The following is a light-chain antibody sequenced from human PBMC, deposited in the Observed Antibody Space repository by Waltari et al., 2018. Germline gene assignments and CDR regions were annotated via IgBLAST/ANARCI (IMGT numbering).Light chain of an antibody. Sequence: SYELTQPPSVSVSPGQTASITCSGDKLGDKYACWYQQKPGQSPVLVIYQDSKRPSGIPERFAGSNSGNTATLTIIGTQAMDEADYYCQAWDSSTPVVFGGGTKLTVL. J-gene: IGLJ2*01. V-gene: IGLV3-1*01. CDR1: KLGDKY. CDR2: QDS. CDR3: QAWDSSTPVV.